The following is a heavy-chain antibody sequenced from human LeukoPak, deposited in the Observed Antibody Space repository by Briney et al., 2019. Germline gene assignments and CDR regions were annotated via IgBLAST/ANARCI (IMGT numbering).Heavy chain of an antibody. D-gene: IGHD2-15*01. CDR3: ARAVGYCSGGSCAAGLFDP. CDR2: INPNSGGT. V-gene: IGHV1-2*02. CDR1: GYTFTGYY. Sequence: ASVTVSCKASGYTFTGYYMHWVRQAPGQGLEWMGWINPNSGGTNYAQKFQGRVTMTRDTSISTAYMELSRLRSDDTAVYYCARAVGYCSGGSCAAGLFDPWGQGTLVTVSS. J-gene: IGHJ5*02.